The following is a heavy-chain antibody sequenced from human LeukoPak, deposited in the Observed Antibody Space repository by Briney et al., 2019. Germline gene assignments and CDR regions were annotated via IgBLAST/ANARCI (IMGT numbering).Heavy chain of an antibody. D-gene: IGHD6-13*01. CDR1: GYTFTSYG. J-gene: IGHJ4*02. CDR2: ISAYNGNT. V-gene: IGHV1-18*01. Sequence: ASVKLSCKAAGYTFTSYGVSWVRQAPGQGLEGMGWISAYNGNTNYAQKLQGRVNMTTDTSTSTAYMELRSLRSDDTAVYYCARGYSRSWYDYWGQGTLVTVSS. CDR3: ARGYSRSWYDY.